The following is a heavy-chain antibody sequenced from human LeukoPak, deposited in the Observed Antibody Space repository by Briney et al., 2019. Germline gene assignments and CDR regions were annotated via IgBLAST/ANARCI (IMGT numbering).Heavy chain of an antibody. CDR3: AKDRDGYYGSGSYYKYYYYGMDV. J-gene: IGHJ6*02. Sequence: GGSLRLSCAASGFTFSSYAMSWVRPAPGQGLAWVSAISGSGGSTYYADSVKGRFTISRDNSKNTLYLQMNSLRAEDTAVYYCAKDRDGYYGSGSYYKYYYYGMDVWGQGTTVTVSS. CDR2: ISGSGGST. V-gene: IGHV3-23*01. D-gene: IGHD3-10*01. CDR1: GFTFSSYA.